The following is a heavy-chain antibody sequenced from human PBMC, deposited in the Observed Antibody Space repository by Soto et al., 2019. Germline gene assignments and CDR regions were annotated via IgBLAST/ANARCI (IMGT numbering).Heavy chain of an antibody. V-gene: IGHV3-74*03. CDR1: GFTFSKYW. CDR2: IVSDGSTS. D-gene: IGHD3-10*01. CDR3: VRDNFGVDY. J-gene: IGHJ4*02. Sequence: PGGSLRLSCAASGFTFSKYWMQWVRQALGKGLEWVSHIVSDGSTSTYADSVKGRFTISRDNAKNMLFLQMNSLRPEDTAVYYCVRDNFGVDYWGQGTLVTVSS.